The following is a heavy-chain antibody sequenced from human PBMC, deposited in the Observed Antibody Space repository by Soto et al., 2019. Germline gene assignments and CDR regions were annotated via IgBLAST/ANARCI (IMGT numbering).Heavy chain of an antibody. Sequence: GGSLRLSCAGSGYNLGGFWMHWVRQAPGKGLVWVSRIDNGGTNTVYADAVKGRFTISRDNAKNTLYLQMNSLRAEDTAVYYCAKDRGRPDAFNIWGQGTMVTVS. CDR3: AKDRGRPDAFNI. D-gene: IGHD3-10*01. J-gene: IGHJ3*02. V-gene: IGHV3-74*01. CDR1: GYNLGGFW. CDR2: IDNGGTNT.